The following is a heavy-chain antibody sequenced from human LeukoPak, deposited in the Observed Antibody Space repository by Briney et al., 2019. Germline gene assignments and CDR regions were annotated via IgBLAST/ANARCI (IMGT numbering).Heavy chain of an antibody. D-gene: IGHD4-11*01. CDR3: ARGASNYESY. CDR1: GESLSGHY. V-gene: IGHV4-59*11. Sequence: PSETLSLTCAVYGESLSGHYWSWIRQPPGKGLEWIGYIYYSGSTNYNPSLKSRVTISVDTSKNQFSLKLSSVTAADTAVYYCARGASNYESYWGQGTLVTVSS. J-gene: IGHJ4*02. CDR2: IYYSGST.